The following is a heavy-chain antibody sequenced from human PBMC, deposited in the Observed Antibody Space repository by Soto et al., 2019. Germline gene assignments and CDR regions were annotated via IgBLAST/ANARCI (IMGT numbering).Heavy chain of an antibody. J-gene: IGHJ4*02. Sequence: LSLTCTVSGGSISSGGYYWSWIRQAPGKAPEWISHISIAGGTIHYADSVKGRFTISRDNAKNSLFLQMNSLTVEDTAVYYCARDKTTRWSPLDYWGPGTLVTFSS. CDR3: ARDKTTRWSPLDY. CDR1: GGSISSGGYY. CDR2: ISIAGGTI. V-gene: IGHV3-11*01. D-gene: IGHD2-15*01.